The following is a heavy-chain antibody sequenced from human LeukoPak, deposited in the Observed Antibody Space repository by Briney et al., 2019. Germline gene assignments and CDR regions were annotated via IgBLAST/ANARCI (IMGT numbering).Heavy chain of an antibody. CDR3: ARDTTMISFDN. J-gene: IGHJ4*02. CDR2: IYPNSGDT. V-gene: IGHV1-2*02. CDR1: GYTFTDYY. Sequence: ASVTVSCKASGYTFTDYYMHWVRQAPGQGLEWMGWIYPNSGDTRYAQKFQGRVTMTRDTSISTAYMDLSSLRSDDTAVYFCARDTTMISFDNWGQGTLVTVSS. D-gene: IGHD3-22*01.